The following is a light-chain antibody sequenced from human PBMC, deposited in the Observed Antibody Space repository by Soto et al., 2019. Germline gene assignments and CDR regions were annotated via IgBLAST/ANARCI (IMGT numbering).Light chain of an antibody. CDR3: QQYYSYWT. J-gene: IGKJ1*01. V-gene: IGKV1-5*01. CDR2: DAS. Sequence: DIQMTQSPSTLSASVGDRVTITCRASQSISSRLVWYQQKPGKAPKLLIFDASSLDSGVPSRFSGSGSGTEFTLAISSLQPDDFATYYCQQYYSYWTFGQGSKVEFK. CDR1: QSISSR.